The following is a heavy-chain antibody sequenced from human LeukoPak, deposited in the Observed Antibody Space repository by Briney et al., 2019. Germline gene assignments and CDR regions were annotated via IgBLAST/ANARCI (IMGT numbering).Heavy chain of an antibody. V-gene: IGHV3-11*04. J-gene: IGHJ4*02. Sequence: NPGGSLRLSCAASGFTFSDYYMSLIRQAPGKGLEWVSYISGSGSTMYYADSVKGRFTISRDNAKNSLYLQLNSLRAEDTAVYYCARDEEAVGPTHYWGQGTLVTVSS. D-gene: IGHD1-26*01. CDR1: GFTFSDYY. CDR2: ISGSGSTM. CDR3: ARDEEAVGPTHY.